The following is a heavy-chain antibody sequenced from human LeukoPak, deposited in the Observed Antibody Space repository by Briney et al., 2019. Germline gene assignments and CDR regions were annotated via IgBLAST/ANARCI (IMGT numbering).Heavy chain of an antibody. CDR3: AREYSYDSSGYPGYYYYMDV. V-gene: IGHV1-8*01. CDR1: GYTFTSYD. J-gene: IGHJ6*03. CDR2: MNPNSGNT. Sequence: GASVKVSCKASGYTFTSYDINWVRQATGQGLEWMGWMNPNSGNTGYAQKFQGRVTITRNTSISTAYMELSSLRSEDTAVYYCAREYSYDSSGYPGYYYYMDVWGKGTTVTVSS. D-gene: IGHD3-22*01.